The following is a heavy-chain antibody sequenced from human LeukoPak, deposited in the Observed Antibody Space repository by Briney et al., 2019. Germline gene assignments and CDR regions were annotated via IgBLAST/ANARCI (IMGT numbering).Heavy chain of an antibody. J-gene: IGHJ5*02. CDR1: GYTFTSYD. V-gene: IGHV1-46*01. CDR2: INPSGGNT. Sequence: GASVKVSCEASGYTFTSYDINWVRQATGQGLEWMGIINPSGGNTSYAQKFQGRVTMTRDTSTSTVYMELSSLRSEDTAVYYCARDGVPGIPWFGTVSWFDPWGQGTLVTVSS. CDR3: ARDGVPGIPWFGTVSWFDP. D-gene: IGHD3-10*01.